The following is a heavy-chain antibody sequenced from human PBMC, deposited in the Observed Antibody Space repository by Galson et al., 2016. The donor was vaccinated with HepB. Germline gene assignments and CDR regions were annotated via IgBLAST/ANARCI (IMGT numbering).Heavy chain of an antibody. CDR2: IFYSGTT. V-gene: IGHV4-59*01. J-gene: IGHJ5*02. CDR3: AREVVWSDFNWFDP. D-gene: IGHD1-26*01. CDR1: GGSISTYY. Sequence: ETLSLTCTVSGGSISTYYWSWIRQPPGKGLEWIGYIFYSGTTNYNPSFNSRVTISVDTSKNQFSLRPSSVTAADTAVYYCAREVVWSDFNWFDPWGQGALVTVSS.